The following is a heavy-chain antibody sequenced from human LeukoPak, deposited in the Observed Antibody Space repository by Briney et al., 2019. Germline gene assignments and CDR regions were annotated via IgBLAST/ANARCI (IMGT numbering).Heavy chain of an antibody. D-gene: IGHD5-18*01. Sequence: PGGSLRLSCAASGFTFSSYWMSWVRQAPGKGLEWVANIKQDGSEKYYVDSVKGRFTISRDNSKNTLYLQMNSLRAEDTAVYYCATLRYSYGRKNFDYWGQGTLVTVSS. V-gene: IGHV3-7*01. CDR2: IKQDGSEK. CDR1: GFTFSSYW. J-gene: IGHJ4*02. CDR3: ATLRYSYGRKNFDY.